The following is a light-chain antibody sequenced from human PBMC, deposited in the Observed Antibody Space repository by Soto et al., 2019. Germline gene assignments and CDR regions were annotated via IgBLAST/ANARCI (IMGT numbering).Light chain of an antibody. CDR2: DAS. V-gene: IGKV1-5*01. CDR1: QSIGRW. CDR3: QQYYSYWT. Sequence: IQMTQSPSTLSASVGKTVTVTCRASQSIGRWLAWYQQKPGKAPKLLIFDASTLENGVPARFSGSRSGPEFSLTISSMKPDYFATYYCQQYYSYWTFGQGTKVDNK. J-gene: IGKJ1*01.